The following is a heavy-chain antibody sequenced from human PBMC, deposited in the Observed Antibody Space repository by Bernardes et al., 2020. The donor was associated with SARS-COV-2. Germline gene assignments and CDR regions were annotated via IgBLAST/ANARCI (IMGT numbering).Heavy chain of an antibody. CDR2: IYPGDSDT. Sequence: GESLKISCKGSGYSFTSYWIGWVRQMPGKGLEWMGIIYPGDSDTRYSPSFQGQVTISVDKSIRTAYLQWSSLKASNTAMYYCARWSKWERAADYWGQGTLVTVSS. CDR3: ARWSKWERAADY. V-gene: IGHV5-51*01. CDR1: GYSFTSYW. J-gene: IGHJ4*02. D-gene: IGHD1-26*01.